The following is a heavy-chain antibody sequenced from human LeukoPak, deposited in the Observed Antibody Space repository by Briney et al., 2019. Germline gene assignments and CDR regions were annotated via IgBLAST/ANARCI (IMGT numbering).Heavy chain of an antibody. CDR1: GFTFSSYA. CDR3: ANCRGHTVVNPFCYFDY. V-gene: IGHV3-23*01. J-gene: IGHJ4*02. CDR2: ISGSGGST. Sequence: GGSLRLSCAASGFTFSSYAMSWVRQAPGKGLEWVSAISGSGGSTYYADSVKGRFTISRDNSKNTLYLQMNSLRAEDTAVYYCANCRGHTVVNPFCYFDYWGQGTLVTVSS. D-gene: IGHD4-23*01.